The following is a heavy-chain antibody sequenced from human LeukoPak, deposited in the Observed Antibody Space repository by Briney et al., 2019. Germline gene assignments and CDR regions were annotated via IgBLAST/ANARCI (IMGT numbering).Heavy chain of an antibody. CDR2: IYPSGNS. CDR1: GGSISGYY. CDR3: TRRTRIAAGAYNIDF. J-gene: IGHJ4*02. Sequence: PSETLSLTCTVSGGSISGYYWNWSRQPPGKGLEWLGYIYPSGNSDYNPSLKSRVSMSVDTSKKQISLRLSSVTAADTAVYYCTRRTRIAAGAYNIDFWGQGTLVTVSS. D-gene: IGHD6-25*01. V-gene: IGHV4-4*09.